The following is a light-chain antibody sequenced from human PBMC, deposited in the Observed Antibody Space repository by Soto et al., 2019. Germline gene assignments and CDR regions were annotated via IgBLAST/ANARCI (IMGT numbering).Light chain of an antibody. CDR3: LLGYT. Sequence: DIVMTQSPDSLAVSLGERATINCKSSQSVLYSSNNKNYLAWYQQKPGQPPKLLIYWASTRESGVPDRFSGSGSGTDFTLTISSLQAEDVAVYYCLLGYTFGQGTKLEIK. V-gene: IGKV4-1*01. J-gene: IGKJ2*01. CDR2: WAS. CDR1: QSVLYSSNNKNY.